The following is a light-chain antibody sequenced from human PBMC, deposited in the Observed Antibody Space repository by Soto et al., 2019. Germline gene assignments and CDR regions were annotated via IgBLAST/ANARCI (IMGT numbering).Light chain of an antibody. J-gene: IGLJ7*01. CDR2: EVS. CDR1: SSDVGAYNY. CDR3: SSYTTSNTLL. V-gene: IGLV2-14*01. Sequence: QSALTQPASVSGSPGQSITISCTGTSSDVGAYNYVSWYQQYPGKVPKLLIYEVSDRPSGISNRFSGSKSGNTASLTISGLQAEDEADYYCSSYTTSNTLLFGAGTQLTVL.